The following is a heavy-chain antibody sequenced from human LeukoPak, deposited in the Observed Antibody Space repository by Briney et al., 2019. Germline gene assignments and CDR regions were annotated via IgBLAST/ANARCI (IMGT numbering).Heavy chain of an antibody. CDR1: GYSISNGYY. D-gene: IGHD3-9*01. Sequence: PSETLSLTCSVSGYSISNGYYWGWIRQPPGKGLEWIGSIYYSGSTYYNPSLKSRVTISVDTSKNQFSLKLSSVTAADTAVYYCARVGDDILPDYWGQGTLVTVSS. V-gene: IGHV4-38-2*02. CDR3: ARVGDDILPDY. J-gene: IGHJ4*02. CDR2: IYYSGST.